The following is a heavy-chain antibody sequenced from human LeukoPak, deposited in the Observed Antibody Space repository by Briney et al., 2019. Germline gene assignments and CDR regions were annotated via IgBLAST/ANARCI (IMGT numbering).Heavy chain of an antibody. CDR2: IYYSGST. V-gene: IGHV4-61*01. CDR3: ASSIAVAAADAFDI. D-gene: IGHD6-19*01. CDR1: GGSISSGSYY. Sequence: KTSETLSLTCTVSGGSISSGSYYWAWIRQPPGKGLEWIGYIYYSGSTNYNPSLKSRVTISVDTSKNQFSLKLSSVTAADTAVYYCASSIAVAAADAFDIWGQGTMVTVSS. J-gene: IGHJ3*02.